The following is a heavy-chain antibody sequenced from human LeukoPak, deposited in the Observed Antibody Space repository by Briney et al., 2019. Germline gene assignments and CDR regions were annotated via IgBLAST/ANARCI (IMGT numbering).Heavy chain of an antibody. CDR2: IRFDGSYN. CDR1: GFTFSSYG. J-gene: IGHJ4*02. Sequence: PGGSLRLSCAASGFTFSSYGMHWVRQAPGKGLEWVAFIRFDGSYNYYADSVKGRFTISRDNSKNTLYLQMNSLRAEDTALYYCAKDRGIISDYWGQGILVTVSS. V-gene: IGHV3-30*02. CDR3: AKDRGIISDY. D-gene: IGHD3-10*01.